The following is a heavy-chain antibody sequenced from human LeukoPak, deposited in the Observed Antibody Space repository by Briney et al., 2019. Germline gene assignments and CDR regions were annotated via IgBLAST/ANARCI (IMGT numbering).Heavy chain of an antibody. CDR3: AKDGYGSGSYEH. D-gene: IGHD3-10*01. J-gene: IGHJ4*02. Sequence: AGSLTLSWAASGFTFSSYGMHWVRHAPGHGQDWEGVMSYDGSNKYYEDSVKGRFTNSRNNNTNTPYLQMNSLRAEDTAVYYCAKDGYGSGSYEHWGQGTLVTVSS. CDR1: GFTFSSYG. V-gene: IGHV3-30*18. CDR2: MSYDGSNK.